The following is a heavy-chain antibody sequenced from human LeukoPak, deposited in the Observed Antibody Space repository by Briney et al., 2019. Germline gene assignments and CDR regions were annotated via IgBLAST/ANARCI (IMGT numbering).Heavy chain of an antibody. CDR1: GGTFSSYA. CDR3: ARGYYDSSGYYNWFDP. V-gene: IGHV1-69*04. D-gene: IGHD3-22*01. J-gene: IGHJ5*02. CDR2: IIPILGIA. Sequence: SVKVSCKASGGTFSSYAISWVRQAPGQGLEWMGRIIPILGIANYAQKFQGRVTITADKSTSTAYMELSSLRSEDTAVYYCARGYYDSSGYYNWFDPWGQGTLVTVSS.